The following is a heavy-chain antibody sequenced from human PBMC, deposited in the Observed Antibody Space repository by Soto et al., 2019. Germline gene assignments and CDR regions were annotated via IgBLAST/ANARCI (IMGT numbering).Heavy chain of an antibody. J-gene: IGHJ4*02. Sequence: QVQLQESGPGLVKPSETLSLTCTVSGGSISSYYWSWIRQPPGKGLEWIGYIYYSGSTNYNPSLNSRASISVDTSMNQFSLKLSSVTAADTAVYYCARRGSGSYAEYYFDYWGQGTLVTVSS. CDR1: GGSISSYY. V-gene: IGHV4-59*08. D-gene: IGHD3-10*01. CDR2: IYYSGST. CDR3: ARRGSGSYAEYYFDY.